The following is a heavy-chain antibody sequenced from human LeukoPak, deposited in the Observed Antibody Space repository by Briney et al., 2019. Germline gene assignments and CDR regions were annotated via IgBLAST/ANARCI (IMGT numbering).Heavy chain of an antibody. D-gene: IGHD3/OR15-3a*01. CDR3: AKAPWTDY. V-gene: IGHV3-66*01. CDR1: GFTVSSNY. J-gene: IGHJ4*02. CDR2: IYSGGST. Sequence: GGSLRLSCAASGFTVSSNYMSWVRQAPGKGLEWVSIIYSGGSTYYADSVKGRFTISRDNSKNTLYLQMNSLRVEDTAVYYRAKAPWTDYWGQGTLVTVSS.